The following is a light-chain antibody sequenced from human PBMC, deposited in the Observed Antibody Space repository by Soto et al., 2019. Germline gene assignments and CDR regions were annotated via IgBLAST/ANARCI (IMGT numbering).Light chain of an antibody. Sequence: EIVLTQSPATLSLSPGERATLSCRASESISSYLVWYQQKPGQAPRLLIYDASNRATGIPARFSGSGSGTDFTLTISSLEPEDFAVYYCQHRINWPLTFGGGTKVEIK. CDR3: QHRINWPLT. J-gene: IGKJ4*01. V-gene: IGKV3-11*01. CDR2: DAS. CDR1: ESISSY.